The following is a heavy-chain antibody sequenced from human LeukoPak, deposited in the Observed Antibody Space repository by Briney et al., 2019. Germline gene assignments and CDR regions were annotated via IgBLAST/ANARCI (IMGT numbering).Heavy chain of an antibody. J-gene: IGHJ5*02. V-gene: IGHV3-53*01. D-gene: IGHD6-6*01. CDR3: ARGAAHNWFDP. CDR1: GFSFTSYA. Sequence: GGSLRLSCAASGFSFTSYAMSWVRQAPGKGLEWVSVIYSGGSTYYADSVKGRFTISRDNSKNTLYLQMNSLRAEDTAVYYCARGAAHNWFDPWGQGTLVTVSS. CDR2: IYSGGST.